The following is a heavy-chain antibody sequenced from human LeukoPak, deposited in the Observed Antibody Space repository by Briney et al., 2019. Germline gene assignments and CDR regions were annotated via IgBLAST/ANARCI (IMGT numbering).Heavy chain of an antibody. CDR1: GFTFSSYG. CDR2: IRYDGSNK. D-gene: IGHD2-8*01. J-gene: IGHJ4*02. Sequence: GGSLRLSCAASGFTFSSYGMHWVRQAPGKGLEWAAFIRYDGSNKYYADSVKGRFTISRDNSKNTLYLQMNSLRAEDTAVYYCAKDLRPKDYIVLMVYAIGFWGQGTLVTVSS. V-gene: IGHV3-30*02. CDR3: AKDLRPKDYIVLMVYAIGF.